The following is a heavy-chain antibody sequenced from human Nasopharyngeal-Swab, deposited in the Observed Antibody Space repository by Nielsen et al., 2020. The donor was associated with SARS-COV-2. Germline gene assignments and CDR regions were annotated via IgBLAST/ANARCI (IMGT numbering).Heavy chain of an antibody. CDR2: IYYSGST. CDR3: ARGDAYGGNLYYGMDV. D-gene: IGHD4-23*01. J-gene: IGHJ6*02. Sequence: WIRQPPGKGLEWIGYIYYSGSTYYNPSLKSRVTISVDTSKNQFSLKLSSVTAADTAVYYCARGDAYGGNLYYGMDVWAKGPRSPSP. V-gene: IGHV4-31*02.